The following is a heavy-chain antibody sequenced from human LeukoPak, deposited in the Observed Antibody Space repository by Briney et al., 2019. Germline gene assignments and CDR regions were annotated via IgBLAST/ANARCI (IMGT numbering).Heavy chain of an antibody. D-gene: IGHD1-20*01. CDR2: IYYSGST. Sequence: SETLSLTCTVSGGSISSYYWSWIRHPPGKGLEWIGYIYYSGSTNYNPSLKSRVTISVDTSKNQFSLKLSSVTAADTAVYYCARGCITASWCMVDWGQGTLVTVSS. J-gene: IGHJ4*02. CDR3: ARGCITASWCMVD. CDR1: GGSISSYY. V-gene: IGHV4-59*01.